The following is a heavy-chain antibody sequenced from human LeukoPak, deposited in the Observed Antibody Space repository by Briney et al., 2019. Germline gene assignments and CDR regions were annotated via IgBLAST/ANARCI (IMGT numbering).Heavy chain of an antibody. J-gene: IGHJ4*02. V-gene: IGHV1-69*04. CDR1: GGTFSSYA. D-gene: IGHD5-18*01. CDR2: IIPILGIA. Sequence: ASVKVSCKASGGTFSSYAISWVRQAPGQGVEWMGRIIPILGIANYAQKFQGRVTITADKSTSTAYMELSSLRSEDTAVYYCASDREMVTDYWGQGTLVTVSS. CDR3: ASDREMVTDY.